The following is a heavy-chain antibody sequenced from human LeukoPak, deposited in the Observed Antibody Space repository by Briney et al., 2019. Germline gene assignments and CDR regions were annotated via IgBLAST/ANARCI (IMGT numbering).Heavy chain of an antibody. CDR2: IYYSGST. D-gene: IGHD1-26*01. Sequence: SETLSLTCSVSGGSISSSSYYWGWIRQPPEKGLEWTGSIYYSGSTYYNPSLKSRVTISVDTSKNQFSLKLSSVTAADTAVYYCARHPKKNGIVGATIYDWGQGTLVTVSS. CDR1: GGSISSSSYY. V-gene: IGHV4-39*01. J-gene: IGHJ4*02. CDR3: ARHPKKNGIVGATIYD.